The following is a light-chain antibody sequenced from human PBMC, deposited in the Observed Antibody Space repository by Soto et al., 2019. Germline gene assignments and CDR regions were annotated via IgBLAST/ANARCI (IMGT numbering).Light chain of an antibody. CDR1: SSDVGVYNL. CDR3: TSYTSSSTWV. CDR2: DVT. Sequence: QSALTQPASVSGSPGQSITISCTGTSSDVGVYNLVSWYQQHPGKAPKLMIYDVTNRPSGVSNRFSGSKSGNTASLTISGLQAEDEADYYCTSYTSSSTWVFGGGTKLTVL. V-gene: IGLV2-14*01. J-gene: IGLJ3*02.